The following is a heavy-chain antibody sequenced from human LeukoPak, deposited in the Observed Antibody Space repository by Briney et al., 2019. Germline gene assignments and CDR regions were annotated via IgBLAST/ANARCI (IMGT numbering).Heavy chain of an antibody. V-gene: IGHV3-48*01. Sequence: PGGSLRLSCAASGFSFSSYSMNWVRQAPGKGQEWVSYISGSGNAKHYTDSVKGRFTISRDNAKNALYLQMNSLRAEDTAVYFCARDYVYAFDYWGQGTLVTVSS. CDR3: ARDYVYAFDY. J-gene: IGHJ4*02. CDR2: ISGSGNAK. D-gene: IGHD2/OR15-2a*01. CDR1: GFSFSSYS.